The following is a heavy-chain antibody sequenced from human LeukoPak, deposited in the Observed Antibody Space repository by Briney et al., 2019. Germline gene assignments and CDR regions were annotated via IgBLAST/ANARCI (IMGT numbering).Heavy chain of an antibody. CDR1: GFNFSSYR. CDR3: IRTLIVATSPYMDV. Sequence: GGSLRLSCAASGFNFSSYRMHWVRQAPGKGLVWVSRVNSDGTGTTYADSVEGRFTISRDNAKNTVYLQMNSLRAEDTAIYYCIRTLIVATSPYMDVWGKGTTVTVSS. CDR2: VNSDGTGT. D-gene: IGHD5-12*01. J-gene: IGHJ6*03. V-gene: IGHV3-74*01.